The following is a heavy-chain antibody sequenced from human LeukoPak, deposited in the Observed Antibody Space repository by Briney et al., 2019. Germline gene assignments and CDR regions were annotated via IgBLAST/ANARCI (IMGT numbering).Heavy chain of an antibody. CDR2: IYYSGST. J-gene: IGHJ6*02. Sequence: TASETLSLTCTVSGGSISSSSYYWGWFRQPTGKGLEWIGSIYYSGSTYYNPSLKSRVTISVDTSKNQFSLKLSSVTAADTAVYYCARFEYDFWSGMPGEDGMDVWGQGTTVTVSS. CDR3: ARFEYDFWSGMPGEDGMDV. D-gene: IGHD3-3*01. CDR1: GGSISSSSYY. V-gene: IGHV4-39*07.